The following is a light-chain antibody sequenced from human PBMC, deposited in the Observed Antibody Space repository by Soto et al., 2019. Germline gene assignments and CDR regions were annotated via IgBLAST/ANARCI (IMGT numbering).Light chain of an antibody. CDR1: SSDVGGYNY. Sequence: QSALAQPASVSGSPGQSITISCTGTSSDVGGYNYVSWYQQHPGKVPKLMIYEVTNRPSGFSDRFSGSKSGNTASLTISGLQAEDEAYYYCSSYTSSNIVVFGGGTKLTVL. J-gene: IGLJ2*01. V-gene: IGLV2-14*01. CDR3: SSYTSSNIVV. CDR2: EVT.